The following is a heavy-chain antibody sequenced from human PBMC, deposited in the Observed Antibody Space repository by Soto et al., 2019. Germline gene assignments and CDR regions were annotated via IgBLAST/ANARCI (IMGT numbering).Heavy chain of an antibody. Sequence: ASVKVSCKASGYTFTSYAMHWVRQAPGQGLEWMGWINAGNGNTKYSQKFQGRVTITRDTSASTAYMELSSLRSEDTAVYYCAESSTSYYYYYGMDVWGQGTTVTVSS. J-gene: IGHJ6*02. D-gene: IGHD2-2*01. CDR3: AESSTSYYYYYGMDV. CDR2: INAGNGNT. CDR1: GYTFTSYA. V-gene: IGHV1-3*01.